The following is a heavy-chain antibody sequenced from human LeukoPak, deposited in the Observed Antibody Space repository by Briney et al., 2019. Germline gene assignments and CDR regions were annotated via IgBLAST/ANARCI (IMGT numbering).Heavy chain of an antibody. D-gene: IGHD6-19*01. CDR1: GFTFSNYA. Sequence: GGSLRLSCAASGFTFSNYAMSWVRQTPGKGLEWVSSISGSGDSTYYADSVKGRFTISRDNSKNTLYLQMNSLRAEDTAVYYCAKGDSSGWYESNWCDPWGQGTLVTVSS. V-gene: IGHV3-23*01. CDR2: ISGSGDST. J-gene: IGHJ5*02. CDR3: AKGDSSGWYESNWCDP.